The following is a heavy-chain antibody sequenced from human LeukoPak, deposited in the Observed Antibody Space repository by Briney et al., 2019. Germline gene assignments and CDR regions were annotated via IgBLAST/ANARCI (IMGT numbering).Heavy chain of an antibody. D-gene: IGHD1-26*01. Sequence: GGSLRLSCAASGFTFSSYAMSWVRQAPGKGLEWVSGISGSGDSTYSADSVKGRFTISRDNSKNTLYLQMNSLRAEDTAVYYCAKEVGFYNALTNYLDYWGQGTLVTVSS. J-gene: IGHJ4*02. V-gene: IGHV3-23*01. CDR1: GFTFSSYA. CDR2: ISGSGDST. CDR3: AKEVGFYNALTNYLDY.